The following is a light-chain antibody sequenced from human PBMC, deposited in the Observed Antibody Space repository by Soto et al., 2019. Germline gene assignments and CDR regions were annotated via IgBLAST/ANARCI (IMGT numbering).Light chain of an antibody. Sequence: QSVLTQPPSVSGAPGQRVTISCTGSSSNIGAGYNVHWYQPLPGTAPKLLIYVKSNRPSGVPDRFSGSKSGTSASLAIAGLQAEDEADDYCQSFDSSLSGVVFGGGTKLTVL. V-gene: IGLV1-40*01. J-gene: IGLJ2*01. CDR3: QSFDSSLSGVV. CDR1: SSNIGAGYN. CDR2: VKS.